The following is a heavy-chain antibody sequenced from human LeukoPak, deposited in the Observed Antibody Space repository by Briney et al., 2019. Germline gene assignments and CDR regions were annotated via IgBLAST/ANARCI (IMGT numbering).Heavy chain of an antibody. CDR3: AKDPDSLWVGELLGFDY. V-gene: IGHV3-30*02. D-gene: IGHD3-10*01. J-gene: IGHJ4*02. CDR2: IRYDGSNK. Sequence: GGSLRLSCAASGFTFSSYGMHWVRQAPGKGLEWVAFIRYDGSNKYYADSVKGRFTISRDNSKNTLYLQMNSLRAEDTAVYYCAKDPDSLWVGELLGFDYWGQGTLVTVSS. CDR1: GFTFSSYG.